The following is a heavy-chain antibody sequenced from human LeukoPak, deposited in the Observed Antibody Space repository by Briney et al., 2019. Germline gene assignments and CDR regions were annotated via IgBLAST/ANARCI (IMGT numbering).Heavy chain of an antibody. CDR1: GFTFSSYT. J-gene: IGHJ5*02. CDR2: ISYDGTNK. V-gene: IGHV3-30*03. Sequence: GGSLRLSCAASGFTFSSYTMIWVRQAPGKGLEWVAVISYDGTNKYYADSVKGRFTISRDNAKNSLYLQMNSLRDEDTAVYYCARDKPCSSGSGVWFDPWGQGTLVTVSS. D-gene: IGHD6-19*01. CDR3: ARDKPCSSGSGVWFDP.